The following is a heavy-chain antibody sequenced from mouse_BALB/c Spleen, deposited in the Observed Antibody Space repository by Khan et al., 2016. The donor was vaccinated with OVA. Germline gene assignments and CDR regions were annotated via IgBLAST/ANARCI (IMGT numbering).Heavy chain of an antibody. V-gene: IGHV3-1*02. CDR2: IYYSGTT. J-gene: IGHJ1*01. D-gene: IGHD1-1*01. CDR1: GYSITSGYS. CDR3: ARSGTTVVAYWYFDV. Sequence: EVQLQESGPDLVKPSQSLSLTCTVTGYSITSGYSWHWIRQFPGNKLEWMGYIYYSGTTNYNPSLKSRISITRDTPKNQFFLQLNSVNTEDTATYYCARSGTTVVAYWYFDVWGAGTTVTVSS.